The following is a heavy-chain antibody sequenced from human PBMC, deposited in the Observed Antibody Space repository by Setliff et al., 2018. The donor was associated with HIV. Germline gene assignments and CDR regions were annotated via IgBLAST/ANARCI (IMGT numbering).Heavy chain of an antibody. CDR1: GFTFSTYR. CDR3: ARSEKYCSSVSCFRGCYGMDV. D-gene: IGHD2-2*01. V-gene: IGHV3-48*04. CDR2: ISSSGNTI. J-gene: IGHJ6*02. Sequence: ETLSLSCAASGFTFSTYRMNWVRQAPGKGLEWISYISSSGNTIYYADSVKGRFTISRDNAKNSLYLQMSSLRAEDTAIYYCARSEKYCSSVSCFRGCYGMDVWGHGATVTVSS.